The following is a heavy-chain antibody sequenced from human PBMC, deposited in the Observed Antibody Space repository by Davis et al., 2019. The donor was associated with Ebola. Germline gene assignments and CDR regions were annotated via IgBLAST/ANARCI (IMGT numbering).Heavy chain of an antibody. J-gene: IGHJ4*02. CDR3: ASGHSSSWRIYFDY. V-gene: IGHV3-53*01. CDR1: GFTVSSNY. Sequence: GESLKISCAASGFTVSSNYMSWVRQAPGKGLEWVSVIYSGGSTYYADSVKGRFTISRDNSKNTLYLQMNSLRAEDTAVYYCASGHSSSWRIYFDYWGQGTLVTVSS. CDR2: IYSGGST. D-gene: IGHD6-13*01.